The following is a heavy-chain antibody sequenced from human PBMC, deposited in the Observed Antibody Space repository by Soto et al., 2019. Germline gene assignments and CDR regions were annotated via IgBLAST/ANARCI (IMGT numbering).Heavy chain of an antibody. CDR3: ARETGVVVIVKGEFEF. CDR1: GYTFTTYS. J-gene: IGHJ4*02. Sequence: VQLVQSGAEVKKPGASVKVSCKASGYTFTTYSFSWVRQAPGQGLEWIGWISANTGKTVYAQKFQDRVTMTTDTSTITAHLELRSLKTDDTAVYFCARETGVVVIVKGEFEFWGQGTLVTVSS. D-gene: IGHD2-15*01. V-gene: IGHV1-18*04. CDR2: ISANTGKT.